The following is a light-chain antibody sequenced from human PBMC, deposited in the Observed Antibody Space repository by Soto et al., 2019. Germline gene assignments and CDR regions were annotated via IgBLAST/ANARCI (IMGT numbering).Light chain of an antibody. Sequence: EVVLTQSPGTLSLSPGERATLSCRASQSVSNNYFAWYQQKPGQAPRLLICGSSNRATGIPDRFSGRGSGTDFTLTISRLEPEDFAVYYCQQYGSSPPFTFGQGTSQEIK. V-gene: IGKV3-20*01. CDR2: GSS. J-gene: IGKJ2*01. CDR3: QQYGSSPPFT. CDR1: QSVSNNY.